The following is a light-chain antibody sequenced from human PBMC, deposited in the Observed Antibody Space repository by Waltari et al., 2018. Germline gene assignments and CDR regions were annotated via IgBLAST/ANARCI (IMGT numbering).Light chain of an antibody. CDR3: QVWDSTTNHPQVV. V-gene: IGLV3-21*04. CDR2: HDT. J-gene: IGLJ2*01. Sequence: YVLTQQPSVSVAPGETARITCGGGNIGGKSVNWYQQRPGQAPILVIYHDTDRPSGIPERFSGSNSGNTAALTISSVEVGDEADYYCQVWDSTTNHPQVVFGGGTKLTVL. CDR1: NIGGKS.